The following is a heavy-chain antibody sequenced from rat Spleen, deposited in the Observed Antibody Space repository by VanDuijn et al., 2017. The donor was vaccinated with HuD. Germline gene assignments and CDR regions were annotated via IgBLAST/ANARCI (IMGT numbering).Heavy chain of an antibody. CDR3: ASHWGRAYFDY. J-gene: IGHJ2*01. V-gene: IGHV5-25*01. D-gene: IGHD5-1*01. CDR1: GFSFSNYD. Sequence: EVQLVESGGGLVQPGRSLRLSCAASGFSFSNYDMAWVRQAPTEGLEWVASITDSGGSTYYRDSVKGRFTISRHDAKRTLFLQMDSLRSEDTATYYCASHWGRAYFDYWGQGVMVTVSS. CDR2: ITDSGGST.